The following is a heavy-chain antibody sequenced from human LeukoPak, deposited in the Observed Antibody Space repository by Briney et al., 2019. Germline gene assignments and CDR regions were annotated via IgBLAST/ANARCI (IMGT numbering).Heavy chain of an antibody. J-gene: IGHJ4*02. CDR3: TRDNSIPWYYFDY. CDR2: IRSKAYGGTT. CDR1: GFTFGDYA. Sequence: GGSLRLSCTASGFTFGDYAMSWFRHAPGEGLEWVGFIRSKAYGGTTEYAASVKGRFTISRDDSKSIAYLQMNSLKTEDTAVYYCTRDNSIPWYYFDYWGQGTLVTVSS. V-gene: IGHV3-49*03. D-gene: IGHD4-23*01.